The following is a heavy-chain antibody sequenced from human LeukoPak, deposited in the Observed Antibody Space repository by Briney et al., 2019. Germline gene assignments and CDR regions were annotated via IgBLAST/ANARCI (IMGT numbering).Heavy chain of an antibody. Sequence: GGSLRLSCAASGFTFSSYSMNWVRQAPGKGLEWVSSISSSSSYIYYADSVKGRFTISRDNAKDSLFLQMSSLRDEDTAVYYCARDSGNSYAVDYWGQGTLVTVSS. CDR3: ARDSGNSYAVDY. V-gene: IGHV3-21*01. D-gene: IGHD5-18*01. J-gene: IGHJ4*02. CDR2: ISSSSSYI. CDR1: GFTFSSYS.